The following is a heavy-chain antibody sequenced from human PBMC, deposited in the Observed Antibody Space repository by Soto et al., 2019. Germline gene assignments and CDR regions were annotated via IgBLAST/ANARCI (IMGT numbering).Heavy chain of an antibody. D-gene: IGHD4-4*01. CDR2: ISHTGGTI. Sequence: EVQLWESGGGLVQPGGSLRLSCVASGFIFSNYAMTWVRQAPGKGLEWVSSISHTGGTILYTDSVKGRFTISRDNAKNTLYLQMNSQRAEDTAKYYCAREGYSNYDFYYLYMNAWGKGTTVTVSS. V-gene: IGHV3-23*01. CDR1: GFIFSNYA. J-gene: IGHJ6*03. CDR3: AREGYSNYDFYYLYMNA.